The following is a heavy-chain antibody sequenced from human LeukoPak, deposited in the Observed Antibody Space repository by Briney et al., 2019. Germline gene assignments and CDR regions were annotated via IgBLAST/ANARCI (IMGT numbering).Heavy chain of an antibody. Sequence: PGGSLRLSCAASGFRISKSWMTWVRQSPGRGLEWVACISENGSEEKYLDSVRGRFTISRDNAKNSLYLQMNSLRAEDTAVYYCARAGVDYYDSSGYYPGGHIDYWGQGTLVTVSS. CDR1: GFRISKSW. V-gene: IGHV3-7*01. CDR3: ARAGVDYYDSSGYYPGGHIDY. J-gene: IGHJ4*02. CDR2: ISENGSEE. D-gene: IGHD3-22*01.